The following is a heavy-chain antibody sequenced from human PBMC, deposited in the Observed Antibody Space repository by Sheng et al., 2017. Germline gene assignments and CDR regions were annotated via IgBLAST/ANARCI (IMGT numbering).Heavy chain of an antibody. CDR3: ARGDISSTLLDY. Sequence: QAQLVQSGAEVKKPGSSVKVSCKASGGTFSNLVISWVRQAPGQGLEWMGRIIPILGTENYAQKFQGRITFTADESTTTAYMDLNSLRFEDTAVYYCARGDISSTLLDYWGQGALVIISS. D-gene: IGHD3-3*02. CDR2: IIPILGTE. CDR1: GGTFSNLV. V-gene: IGHV1-69*11. J-gene: IGHJ4*02.